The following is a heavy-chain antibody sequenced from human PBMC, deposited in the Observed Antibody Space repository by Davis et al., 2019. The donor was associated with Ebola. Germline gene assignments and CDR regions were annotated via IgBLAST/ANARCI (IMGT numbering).Heavy chain of an antibody. CDR1: GYTFTGYY. D-gene: IGHD4-17*01. CDR2: FNPNSGGT. V-gene: IGHV1-2*02. CDR3: ARDPTVTPLDY. Sequence: ASVKVSCMASGYTFTGYYMHWVRQAPGQGLEWMGWFNPNSGGTNYAQKLQGRVTMTTDTSTSTAYMELRSLRSDDTAVYYCARDPTVTPLDYWGQGTLVTVSS. J-gene: IGHJ4*02.